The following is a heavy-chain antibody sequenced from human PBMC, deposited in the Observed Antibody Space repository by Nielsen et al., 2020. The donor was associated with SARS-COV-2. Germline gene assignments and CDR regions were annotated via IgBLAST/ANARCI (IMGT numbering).Heavy chain of an antibody. D-gene: IGHD3-10*01. CDR2: ISWNSGSI. CDR1: GFTFDDYA. Sequence: SLKISCAASGFTFDDYAMHWVRQAPGKGLEWVSGISWNSGSIGYADSVKGRFTISRDNAKNSLYPQMNSLRAEDTALYYCANLGYGSGSSNDYWGQGTLVTVSS. J-gene: IGHJ4*02. V-gene: IGHV3-9*01. CDR3: ANLGYGSGSSNDY.